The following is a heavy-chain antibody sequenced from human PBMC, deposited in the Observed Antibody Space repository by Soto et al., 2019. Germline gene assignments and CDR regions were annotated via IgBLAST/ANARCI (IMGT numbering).Heavy chain of an antibody. CDR1: GGTFSSYA. CDR2: IIPIFGTA. CDR3: ARADSGSYYYYYYRMDV. J-gene: IGHJ6*02. Sequence: SVKVSCKASGGTFSSYAISWVRQAPGQGLEWMGGIIPIFGTANYAQKFQGRVTITADKSTSTAYMELSSLRSEDTAVYYCARADSGSYYYYYYRMDVWRQGTTVTVSS. D-gene: IGHD1-26*01. V-gene: IGHV1-69*06.